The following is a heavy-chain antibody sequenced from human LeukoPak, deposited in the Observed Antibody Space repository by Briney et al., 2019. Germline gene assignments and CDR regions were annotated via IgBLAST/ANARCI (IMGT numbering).Heavy chain of an antibody. CDR3: AIPYNHYYHSNTPVDY. CDR2: IRNDGGNK. D-gene: IGHD3-22*01. CDR1: GFTFSSYG. J-gene: IGHJ4*02. V-gene: IGHV3-30*02. Sequence: GGSLRLSCAASGFTFSSYGMHWVRKAPGKGLEWVAFIRNDGGNKYYADSVKGQFTISRDNSKNTLYLQMNSLRAEDTAVYYCAIPYNHYYHSNTPVDYWGQGTLVTVSS.